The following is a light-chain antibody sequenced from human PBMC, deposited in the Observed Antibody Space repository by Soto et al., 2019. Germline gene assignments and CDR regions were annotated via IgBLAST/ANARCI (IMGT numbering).Light chain of an antibody. Sequence: QSALTQPASGSGSPGQSITIPCTGTSSDVGGYNYVSWYQQHPGKAPKLMIYDVSNRPSGVSNRFSGSKSGNTASLTISGLQAEDEADYCSSYTSSSTLLYVFGTGTKLTVL. V-gene: IGLV2-14*01. CDR3: SSYTSSSTLLYV. CDR1: SSDVGGYNY. CDR2: DVS. J-gene: IGLJ1*01.